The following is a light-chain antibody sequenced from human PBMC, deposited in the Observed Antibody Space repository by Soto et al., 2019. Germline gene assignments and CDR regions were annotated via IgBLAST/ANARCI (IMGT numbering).Light chain of an antibody. CDR2: DAS. V-gene: IGKV3-11*01. J-gene: IGKJ4*01. Sequence: EIVLTQSPATLSLSPGDRVSLSCRASQTISGCLAWYQQKPGQPPRLIIYDASKRNSGIPARFSGSGSGTDFTLTISSLEPEDFAVYYCQQRSSCPLTFGGGTKVEI. CDR1: QTISGC. CDR3: QQRSSCPLT.